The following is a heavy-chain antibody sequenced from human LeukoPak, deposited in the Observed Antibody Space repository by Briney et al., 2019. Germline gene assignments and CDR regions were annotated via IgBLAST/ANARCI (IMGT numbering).Heavy chain of an antibody. D-gene: IGHD4-17*01. Sequence: GGSLRLSCAASGYTFSNYAMSWVRQPPGKGLEWVSTISGSAYATYYADPVKGRFTISRDNSKNTPYLQLSTLRAEDTAIYYCARNDGDWQRYYFELWGQGSLVTVSS. CDR2: ISGSAYAT. V-gene: IGHV3-23*01. J-gene: IGHJ4*02. CDR1: GYTFSNYA. CDR3: ARNDGDWQRYYFEL.